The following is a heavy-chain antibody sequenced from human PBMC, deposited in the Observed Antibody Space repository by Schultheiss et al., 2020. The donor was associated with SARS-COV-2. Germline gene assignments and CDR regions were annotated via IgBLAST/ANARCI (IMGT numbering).Heavy chain of an antibody. J-gene: IGHJ3*02. V-gene: IGHV4-34*01. CDR2: IYHSGST. D-gene: IGHD2-2*01. CDR1: GGSFSGYY. Sequence: SQTLSLTCAVYGGSFSGYYWSWIRQPPGKGLEWIGEIYHSGSTNYNPSLKSRVTISVDTSKNQFSLKLSSVTAADTAVYYCARDNIVVVPAAMGGDDAFDIWGQGTMVTVSS. CDR3: ARDNIVVVPAAMGGDDAFDI.